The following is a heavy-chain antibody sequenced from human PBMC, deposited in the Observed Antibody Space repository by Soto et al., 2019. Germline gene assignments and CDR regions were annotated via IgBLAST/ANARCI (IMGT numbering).Heavy chain of an antibody. D-gene: IGHD3-16*01. CDR1: GYIFAGYY. V-gene: IGHV1-2*02. CDR2: INPNGGAT. Sequence: QVQLVQSGAEVKMPGASVKVSCKASGYIFAGYYMAWVRQAPGQGLEWMGWINPNGGATDYPPQFQDRVTLTMSMSITTAYMDLTRLTSDDTAVYYCARVGYYAYVWGSYGMAHWGQGTLITVSS. J-gene: IGHJ4*02. CDR3: ARVGYYAYVWGSYGMAH.